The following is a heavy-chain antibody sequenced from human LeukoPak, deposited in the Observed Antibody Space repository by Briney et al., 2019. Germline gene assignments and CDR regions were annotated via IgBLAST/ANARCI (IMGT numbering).Heavy chain of an antibody. CDR2: ISDVGGNS. V-gene: IGHV3-23*01. D-gene: IGHD3-10*01. CDR3: AKQSGGSGSYPFDY. Sequence: GGSLRLSCAASGFTFGSYAMSWVRQAPGKGLEWVSDISDVGGNSYYADSVKGRFTTSRDNSKNTLYLQVNSLRVEDTAVYYCAKQSGGSGSYPFDYWGQGTLVTVSS. J-gene: IGHJ4*02. CDR1: GFTFGSYA.